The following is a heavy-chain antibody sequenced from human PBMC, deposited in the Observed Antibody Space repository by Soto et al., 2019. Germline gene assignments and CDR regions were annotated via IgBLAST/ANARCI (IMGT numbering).Heavy chain of an antibody. D-gene: IGHD6-19*01. CDR3: AKDMGRIAVGQDY. Sequence: EVQLLESGGGLVQPGESLRLSCAASGFSFSSYAMNWVRQAPGKGLEWVSTIGASGSNTYYADSVKGRFTISRDNSNNMLYLQMNSLRVGDTAVFYCAKDMGRIAVGQDYWGRGALVTVSP. J-gene: IGHJ4*02. CDR2: IGASGSNT. CDR1: GFSFSSYA. V-gene: IGHV3-23*01.